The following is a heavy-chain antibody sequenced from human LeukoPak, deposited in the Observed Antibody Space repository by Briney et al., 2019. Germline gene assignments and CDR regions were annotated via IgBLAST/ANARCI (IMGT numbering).Heavy chain of an antibody. D-gene: IGHD6-6*01. Sequence: GASVKVSCKASGYIFISYVVNWVRQAPGQGLEWLGWINTNTGNPTYAQGFTGRFVFSLDTSVSTAYLQINSLRAEDTAVYYCARVASSSSPWGLVDYWGQGTLVTVSS. CDR2: INTNTGNP. J-gene: IGHJ4*02. CDR3: ARVASSSSPWGLVDY. CDR1: GYIFISYV. V-gene: IGHV7-4-1*02.